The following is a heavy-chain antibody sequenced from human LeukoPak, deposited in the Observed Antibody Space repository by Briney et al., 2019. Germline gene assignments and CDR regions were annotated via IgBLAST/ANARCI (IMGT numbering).Heavy chain of an antibody. Sequence: PSETLSLTCTVSGGSISSGDYYWSWIRQPPGKGLEWIGYIYYSGSTYYNPSLKSRVTISVDTSKNQFSLKLNSVTAADTAVYYCARSSEYGDPFNYWGQGTLVTVSS. CDR1: GGSISSGDYY. CDR3: ARSSEYGDPFNY. CDR2: IYYSGST. J-gene: IGHJ4*02. D-gene: IGHD4-17*01. V-gene: IGHV4-30-4*01.